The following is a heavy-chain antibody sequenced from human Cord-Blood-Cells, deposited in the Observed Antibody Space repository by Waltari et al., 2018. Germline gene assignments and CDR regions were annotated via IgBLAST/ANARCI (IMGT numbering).Heavy chain of an antibody. Sequence: QITLKESGPTLVKPTQSLTLTCTFPGFSLSTRGVGVGWIRTPPGNTLEWLALMYWNDDKRYSPSLKSRLTITKDTSKNQVVLTMTNMDPVDTATYYCAHSLAAAGPNDAFDIWGQGTMVTVSS. CDR1: GFSLSTRGVG. D-gene: IGHD6-13*01. V-gene: IGHV2-5*01. CDR3: AHSLAAAGPNDAFDI. CDR2: MYWNDDK. J-gene: IGHJ3*02.